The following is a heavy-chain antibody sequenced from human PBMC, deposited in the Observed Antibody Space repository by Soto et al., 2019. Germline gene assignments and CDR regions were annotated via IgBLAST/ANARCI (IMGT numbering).Heavy chain of an antibody. CDR2: INHSGST. V-gene: IGHV4-34*01. D-gene: IGHD6-25*01. Sequence: SETLSLTCAVYGGSFSGYYWSWIRQPPGKGLEWIGEINHSGSTNYNPSLKSRVTISVDTSKNQFSLKLSSVTAADTAVYYCARGHRDAAALRPGRWFDPWGQGTLVT. J-gene: IGHJ5*02. CDR3: ARGHRDAAALRPGRWFDP. CDR1: GGSFSGYY.